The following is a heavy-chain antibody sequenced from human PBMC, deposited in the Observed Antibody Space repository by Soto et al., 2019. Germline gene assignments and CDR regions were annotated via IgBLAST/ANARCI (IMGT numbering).Heavy chain of an antibody. Sequence: LSLTCTVSGGSISSYYWSWIRQPPGKGLEWIGYIYYSGSTNYNPSLKSRVTISVDTSKNQFSLKLSSVTAADTAVYYCASTGYSYGNFDYWGQGTLVTVSS. CDR2: IYYSGST. D-gene: IGHD5-18*01. V-gene: IGHV4-59*08. J-gene: IGHJ4*02. CDR3: ASTGYSYGNFDY. CDR1: GGSISSYY.